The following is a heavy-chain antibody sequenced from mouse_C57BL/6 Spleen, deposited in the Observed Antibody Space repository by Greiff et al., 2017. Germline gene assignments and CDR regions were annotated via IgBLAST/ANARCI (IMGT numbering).Heavy chain of an antibody. Sequence: QVQLQPPGAELVMPGASVKLSCKASGYTFTSYWMHWVKQRPGQGLEWIGEIDPSDSYTNYNQKFKGKSTLTVDKSSSTAYMQLSSLTSEDSAVYYCARWGSNYFDYWGQGTTLTVYS. CDR3: ARWGSNYFDY. V-gene: IGHV1-69*01. J-gene: IGHJ2*01. CDR2: IDPSDSYT. CDR1: GYTFTSYW. D-gene: IGHD1-1*01.